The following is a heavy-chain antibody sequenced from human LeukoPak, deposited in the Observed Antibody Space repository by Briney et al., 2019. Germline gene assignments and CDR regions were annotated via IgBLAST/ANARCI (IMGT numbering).Heavy chain of an antibody. CDR2: IYYSGST. CDR3: AGHTAIAPLSCMKY. D-gene: IGHD2-2*01. Sequence: SETLSLSCAVSGGSLSSYYSSWIRQTPGKGLEWIGDIYYSGSTNYNPSLKSRVTISLDTSKNQFSLKLSSVTAADTAVYYCAGHTAIAPLSCMKYGGQGNLVTVSS. J-gene: IGHJ4*02. CDR1: GGSLSSYY. V-gene: IGHV4-59*08.